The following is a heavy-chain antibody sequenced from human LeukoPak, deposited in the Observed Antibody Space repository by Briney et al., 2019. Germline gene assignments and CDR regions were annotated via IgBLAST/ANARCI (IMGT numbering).Heavy chain of an antibody. CDR2: MNPNSGNT. V-gene: IGHV1-8*01. J-gene: IGHJ5*02. D-gene: IGHD6-19*01. CDR3: ARGYSSGWYGWFDP. Sequence: ASVKVSCKASEYTITSYDINWVRQATGQGLEWTGRMNPNSGNTGYAQKFQGRVTMTRNTSITTAYMELSSLRSEDTAVYYCARGYSSGWYGWFDPWGQGTLVTVYS. CDR1: EYTITSYD.